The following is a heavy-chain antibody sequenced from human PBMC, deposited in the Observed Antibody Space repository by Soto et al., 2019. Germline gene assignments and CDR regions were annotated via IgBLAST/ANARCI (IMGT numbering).Heavy chain of an antibody. CDR3: ARDFFPDKYDWNYYGMDV. CDR1: GFTFSGYA. D-gene: IGHD1-1*01. Sequence: GGSLRLSCAASGFTFSGYAMHWVRQAPGKGQEWVAVISYDGSNKYYADSVKGRFTISRDNSKNTLYLQMNSLRAEDTAVYYCARDFFPDKYDWNYYGMDVWGQGTTVTVSS. V-gene: IGHV3-30-3*01. J-gene: IGHJ6*02. CDR2: ISYDGSNK.